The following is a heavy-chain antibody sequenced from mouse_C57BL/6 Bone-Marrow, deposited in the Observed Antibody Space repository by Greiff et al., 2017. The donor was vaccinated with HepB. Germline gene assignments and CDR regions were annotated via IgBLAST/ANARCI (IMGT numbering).Heavy chain of an antibody. CDR3: ARRCDGAWFDY. J-gene: IGHJ3*01. D-gene: IGHD1-1*01. CDR1: GYTFTSYW. CDR2: IHPNSGST. V-gene: IGHV1-64*01. Sequence: QVQLQQPGAELVKPGASVKLSCKASGYTFTSYWMHWVKQRPGQGLEWIGMIHPNSGSTNYNEKFKSKATLTVDKSSSTAYMQLSSLTSEDSAVYYCARRCDGAWFDYWGQGTLVTVSA.